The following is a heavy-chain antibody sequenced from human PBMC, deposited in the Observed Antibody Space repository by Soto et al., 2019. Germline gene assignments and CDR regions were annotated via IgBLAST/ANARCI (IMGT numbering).Heavy chain of an antibody. CDR1: GGSFSGYY. J-gene: IGHJ4*02. CDR2: INHSGIT. D-gene: IGHD2-8*02. Sequence: QVQLQQWGAGLLKPSETLSLTCAVYGGSFSGYYWTWIRQPPGTGLEWIGEINHSGITNYNPSLKSRVNISVDTSKNQFSLKLTSVPAADTAVYYCARDKITGLFDYWGQGTLVTVSS. V-gene: IGHV4-34*01. CDR3: ARDKITGLFDY.